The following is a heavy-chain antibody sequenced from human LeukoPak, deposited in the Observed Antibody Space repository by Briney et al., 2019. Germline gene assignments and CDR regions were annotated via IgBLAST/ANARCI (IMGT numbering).Heavy chain of an antibody. Sequence: ASVKVSCKASGYTFTGYYMHWVRQAPGQGLEWMGRINSNSGGTSYAQKFQGRVTMTRDTSISTAYMELSRLRSDDTAVYYCARDYYGSGSYYGNFDYWGQGTLVTVSS. J-gene: IGHJ4*02. CDR1: GYTFTGYY. CDR3: ARDYYGSGSYYGNFDY. V-gene: IGHV1-2*06. D-gene: IGHD3-10*01. CDR2: INSNSGGT.